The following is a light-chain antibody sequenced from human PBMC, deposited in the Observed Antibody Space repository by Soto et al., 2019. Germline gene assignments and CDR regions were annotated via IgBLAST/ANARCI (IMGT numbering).Light chain of an antibody. CDR1: QGISAY. V-gene: IGKV1-8*01. J-gene: IGKJ1*01. CDR2: SXS. CDR3: QQYYMNTST. Sequence: TRMTQSPSSLSASAGDRVTISXRASQGISAYLAWYQQKPGXAPKXXXDSXSTLQTGGPSRLSGSGSGTDFTLTISCLQSDDFDVYYCQQYYMNTSTFGQGTKVDIK.